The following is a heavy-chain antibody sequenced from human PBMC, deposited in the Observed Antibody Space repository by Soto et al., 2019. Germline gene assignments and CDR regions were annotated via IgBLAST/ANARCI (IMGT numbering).Heavy chain of an antibody. Sequence: SETLSLTCTVSGGSISSYYWSWIRQPPGKGLEWIGYIYYSGSTNYNPSLKSRVTISVDTSKNQFSLKLSSVTAADTAVYYFARAGTTRVRGVIPGWFAPWGQGTLVTVSS. CDR2: IYYSGST. D-gene: IGHD3-10*01. V-gene: IGHV4-59*01. CDR3: ARAGTTRVRGVIPGWFAP. CDR1: GGSISSYY. J-gene: IGHJ5*02.